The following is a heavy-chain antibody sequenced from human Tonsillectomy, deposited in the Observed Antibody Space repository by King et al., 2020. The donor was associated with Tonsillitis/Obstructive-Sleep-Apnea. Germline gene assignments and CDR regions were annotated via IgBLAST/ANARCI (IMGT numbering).Heavy chain of an antibody. CDR2: IYPGDSDT. CDR3: ARREYSHYYNWFDT. D-gene: IGHD5-18*01. CDR1: GYSFTSYW. Sequence: QLVQSGAEVKKPGESLKISCQGSGYSFTSYWIGWVRQMPGIGLEWMGIIYPGDSDTRYSPSFQGQVTISADTSISTAYLQWSSLKASDTAIYYCARREYSHYYNWFDTWGQGTLVTVSS. J-gene: IGHJ5*02. V-gene: IGHV5-51*01.